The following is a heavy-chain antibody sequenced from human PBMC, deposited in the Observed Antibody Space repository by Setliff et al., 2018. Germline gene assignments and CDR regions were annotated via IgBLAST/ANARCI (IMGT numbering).Heavy chain of an antibody. CDR3: ARTCSGSGCYAGLES. CDR1: GFTFSHYP. J-gene: IGHJ4*02. Sequence: PGGSLRLSCEASGFTFSHYPMHWVRQAPGKGLEWVAVILYDGSNEYYADSVKGRFTISRDNSKNTLYLQMNSLRPEDTAVYYCARTCSGSGCYAGLESWGQGTPVTVSS. V-gene: IGHV3-30*04. CDR2: ILYDGSNE. D-gene: IGHD2-15*01.